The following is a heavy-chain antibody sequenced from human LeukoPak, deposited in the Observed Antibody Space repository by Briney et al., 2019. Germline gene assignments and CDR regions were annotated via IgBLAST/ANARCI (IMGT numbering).Heavy chain of an antibody. CDR1: GGSISSGGYY. D-gene: IGHD6-19*01. V-gene: IGHV4-31*03. J-gene: IGHJ6*02. CDR3: ARDVLDLAVGYYYYGMDV. Sequence: PSETLSLTCTVSGGSISSGGYYWSWIRQHPGKGLEWIGYIYYSGSTCYNPSLKSRVTISVDTSKNQFSLKLSSVTAADTAVYYCARDVLDLAVGYYYYGMDVWGQGTTVTVSS. CDR2: IYYSGST.